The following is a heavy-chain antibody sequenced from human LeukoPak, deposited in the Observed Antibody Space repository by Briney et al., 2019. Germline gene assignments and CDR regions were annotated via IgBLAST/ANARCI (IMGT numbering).Heavy chain of an antibody. Sequence: PSGTLSLTCAVSGGSISSGNWWSWVRQPPGKGLEWIGKINHSGSTNYNPSLKSRVTISVDKSKNQFSLKLSSVTAADTAVYYCARGRTAAGTNYFDYWGQGTLVTVSS. J-gene: IGHJ4*02. V-gene: IGHV4-4*02. CDR3: ARGRTAAGTNYFDY. CDR1: GGSISSGNW. CDR2: INHSGST. D-gene: IGHD6-13*01.